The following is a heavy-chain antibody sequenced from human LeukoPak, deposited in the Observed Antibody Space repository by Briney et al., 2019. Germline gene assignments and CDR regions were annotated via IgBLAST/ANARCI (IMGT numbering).Heavy chain of an antibody. CDR3: ARQGVRFLEWLFDC. V-gene: IGHV4-4*07. CDR1: GGSISSYY. CDR2: ISTSGST. D-gene: IGHD3-3*01. Sequence: SDTLSLTCTVSGGSISSYYWSWIRQPAGKGLEWIGRISTSGSTNYNPSLKRRVTMSVDTSKNQFSLKLSSVTAADTAVYYCARQGVRFLEWLFDCWGQGSLVTVSS. J-gene: IGHJ4*02.